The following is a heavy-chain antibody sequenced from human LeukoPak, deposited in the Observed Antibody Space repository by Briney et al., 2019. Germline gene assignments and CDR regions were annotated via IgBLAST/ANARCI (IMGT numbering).Heavy chain of an antibody. CDR2: INTNTVNP. CDR1: GYTFTIYA. V-gene: IGHV7-4-1*02. CDR3: AREYYGSGRQIPPKMFDP. Sequence: ASVKVSCKASGYTFTIYAMNWVRQAPAQGLEWMGWINTNTVNPTYAQGFTGRFGFSCDAFVSTAYLQISSLKAEDTAVYYCAREYYGSGRQIPPKMFDPWGQGTLVTASS. D-gene: IGHD3-10*01. J-gene: IGHJ5*02.